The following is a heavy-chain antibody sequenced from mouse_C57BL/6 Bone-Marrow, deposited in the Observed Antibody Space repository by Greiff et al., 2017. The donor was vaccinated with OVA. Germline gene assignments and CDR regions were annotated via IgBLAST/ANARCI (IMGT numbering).Heavy chain of an antibody. D-gene: IGHD3-2*02. V-gene: IGHV1-80*01. Sequence: VQVVESGAELVKPGASVKISCKASGYAFSSYWMNWVKQRPGKGLEWIGQIYPGDGDTNYNGKFKGKATLTADKSSSTAYMQLSSLTSEDSAVYFCARWGGQLRLRGAYWGQGTLVTVSA. J-gene: IGHJ3*01. CDR1: GYAFSSYW. CDR2: IYPGDGDT. CDR3: ARWGGQLRLRGAY.